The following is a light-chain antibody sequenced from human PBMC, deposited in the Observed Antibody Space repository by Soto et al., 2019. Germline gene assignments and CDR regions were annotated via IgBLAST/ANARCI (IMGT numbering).Light chain of an antibody. Sequence: ELVFTQSPCTLALAPWETASLLCVATHTISSSYLAWYQQKPRHAPRLLMYGISSRATATPDRFSGSGSGTAFTPPITSLEPEDFAVYYCQQYVTSSPRTFGQGTKVDIK. CDR2: GIS. J-gene: IGKJ1*01. V-gene: IGKV3-20*01. CDR1: HTISSSY. CDR3: QQYVTSSPRT.